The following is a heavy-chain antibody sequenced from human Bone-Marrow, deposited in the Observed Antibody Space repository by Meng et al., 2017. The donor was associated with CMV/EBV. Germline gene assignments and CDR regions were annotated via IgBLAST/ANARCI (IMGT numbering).Heavy chain of an antibody. CDR3: VRGRIFGYY. Sequence: ASVKVSCKTSGYTFTSYEINWVRQATGQGLEGMGWVNPNSGNTGYAQKFQGRVTMTRKTSISTPYMELSSLRSENTALYYCVRGRIFGYYWGQGTLVTVSS. D-gene: IGHD3-3*01. V-gene: IGHV1-8*01. J-gene: IGHJ4*02. CDR2: VNPNSGNT. CDR1: GYTFTSYE.